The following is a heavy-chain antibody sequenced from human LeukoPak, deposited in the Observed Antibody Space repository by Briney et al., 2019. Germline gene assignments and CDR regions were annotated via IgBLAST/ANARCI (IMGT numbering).Heavy chain of an antibody. V-gene: IGHV3-53*01. D-gene: IGHD3-10*01. CDR1: GFTVPDNY. CDR2: IYGGGDT. J-gene: IGHJ4*02. CDR3: ARVRAGFGEAYYFDY. Sequence: GGSLRLSCAASGFTVPDNYMNWVRQSSGKGLEWVSVIYGGGDTNYADSVKGRFIISRDTSKNTVYLQVNSLGAEDTAVYYCARVRAGFGEAYYFDYWGQGTLVTVSS.